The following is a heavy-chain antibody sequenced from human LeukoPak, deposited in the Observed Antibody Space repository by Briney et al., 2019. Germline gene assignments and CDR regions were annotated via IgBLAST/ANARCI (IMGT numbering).Heavy chain of an antibody. V-gene: IGHV4-59*11. D-gene: IGHD7-27*01. J-gene: IGHJ6*03. CDR2: IYYSGST. CDR3: ARCWGRTYYYMDV. Sequence: SETLSLTCTVSGGSISSHYWSWIRQPPGKGLEWIGYIYYSGSTNYNPSLKSRVTMSVDTSKNQFSLKLSSVTAADTAVYYCARCWGRTYYYMDVWGKGTTVTVSS. CDR1: GGSISSHY.